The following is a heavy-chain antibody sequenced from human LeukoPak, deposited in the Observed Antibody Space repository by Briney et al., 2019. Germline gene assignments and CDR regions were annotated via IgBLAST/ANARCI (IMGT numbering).Heavy chain of an antibody. CDR3: AREGSDYFDY. V-gene: IGHV4-59*01. CDR1: GGSFSGYY. Sequence: SETLSLTCAVYGGSFSGYYWSWIRQPPGKGLEWIGYIYYSGSTNYNPSLKSRVTISVDTSKNQFSLKLSSVTAADTAVYYCAREGSDYFDYWGQGTLVTVSS. CDR2: IYYSGST. J-gene: IGHJ4*02.